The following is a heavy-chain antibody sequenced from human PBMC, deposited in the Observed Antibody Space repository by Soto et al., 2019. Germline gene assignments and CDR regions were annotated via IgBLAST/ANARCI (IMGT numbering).Heavy chain of an antibody. CDR2: INSDGSST. CDR3: ASREGYDFWSGPPPSGYYGMDV. CDR1: GFTFSSYW. Sequence: PGGSLRLSCAASGFTFSSYWMHWVRQAPGKGLVWVSRINSDGSSTSYADSVKGRFTISRDNAKNTLYLQMNSLRAEDTAVYYCASREGYDFWSGPPPSGYYGMDVWGLGTLVTVSS. V-gene: IGHV3-74*01. D-gene: IGHD3-3*01. J-gene: IGHJ6*02.